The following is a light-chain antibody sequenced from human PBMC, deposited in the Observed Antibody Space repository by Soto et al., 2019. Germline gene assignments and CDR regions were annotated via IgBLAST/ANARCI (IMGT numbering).Light chain of an antibody. Sequence: DIQMTQSPSSLSASVGDRVTITCQASQDIDNYLNWYQQKPGKAPKLLIYDASSLKTGVPSRFSGGGSGTDFTFTISSLQPEDIATYYCQQYDNLPYTFGQGTKLNIK. J-gene: IGKJ2*01. CDR1: QDIDNY. CDR2: DAS. CDR3: QQYDNLPYT. V-gene: IGKV1-33*01.